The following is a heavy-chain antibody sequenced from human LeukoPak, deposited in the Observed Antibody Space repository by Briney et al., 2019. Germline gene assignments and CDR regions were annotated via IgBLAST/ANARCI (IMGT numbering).Heavy chain of an antibody. V-gene: IGHV1-46*01. Sequence: ASVKVSCKASGYTFTSYGISWVRQAPGQGLEWMGIINPSGSSTSYAQKFQGRVTMTRDTSTSTVYMELSSLRSEDTVVYYCARETRRITIFGVVTPFDYWGQGTLVTVS. CDR1: GYTFTSYG. CDR2: INPSGSST. J-gene: IGHJ4*02. CDR3: ARETRRITIFGVVTPFDY. D-gene: IGHD3-3*01.